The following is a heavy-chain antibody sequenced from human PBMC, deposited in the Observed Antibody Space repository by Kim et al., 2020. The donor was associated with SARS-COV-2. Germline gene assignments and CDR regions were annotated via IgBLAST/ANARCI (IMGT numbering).Heavy chain of an antibody. Sequence: GGFLRLSCAASGFTFSNYAMHWVRQAPGKGLEWVAVISYDGINKYYADSVKGRFTISRDNSKNSLYLQMNSLRAEDTAVYYCARDLSRSWYGDLDYWGQGTLVTVSP. CDR3: ARDLSRSWYGDLDY. D-gene: IGHD6-13*01. J-gene: IGHJ4*02. CDR2: ISYDGINK. CDR1: GFTFSNYA. V-gene: IGHV3-30-3*01.